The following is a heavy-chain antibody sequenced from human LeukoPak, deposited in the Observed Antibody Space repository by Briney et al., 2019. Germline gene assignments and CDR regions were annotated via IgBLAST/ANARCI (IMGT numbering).Heavy chain of an antibody. CDR3: ARGENSLHIHIAIIDY. V-gene: IGHV4-38-2*02. CDR1: GYSISSGYY. CDR2: ILHDGST. Sequence: SETLSLTCTVSGYSISSGYYWGWIRQPPGKGLEWIGSILHDGSTYYNSSLRSRVTISVDTSKNQFSLKLRSVTAADTAVYYCARGENSLHIHIAIIDYWGQGTLVTVSS. D-gene: IGHD6-13*01. J-gene: IGHJ4*02.